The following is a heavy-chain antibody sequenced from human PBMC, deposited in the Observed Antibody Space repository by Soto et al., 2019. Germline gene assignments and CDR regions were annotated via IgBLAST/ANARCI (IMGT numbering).Heavy chain of an antibody. CDR2: ISGSGGST. CDR1: GFTFSSYA. D-gene: IGHD2-2*01. CDR3: AKVRGRCSSTSCYRFDY. V-gene: IGHV3-23*01. Sequence: EVQLLESGGGLVQPGGSLRLSCAASGFTFSSYAMSWVLQAPGKGLEWVSAISGSGGSTYYADSVKGRFTISRDNSKNTLYLQMNSLRAEDTAVYYCAKVRGRCSSTSCYRFDYWGQGTLVTVSS. J-gene: IGHJ4*02.